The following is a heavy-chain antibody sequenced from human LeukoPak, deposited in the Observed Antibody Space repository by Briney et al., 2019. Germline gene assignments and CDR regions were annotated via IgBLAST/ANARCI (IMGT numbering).Heavy chain of an antibody. CDR1: GFTFSSYW. CDR3: ARDEWYYYGSGSHYYMDV. CDR2: INSDGSST. J-gene: IGHJ6*03. D-gene: IGHD3-10*01. V-gene: IGHV3-74*01. Sequence: GGSLRLSCAASGFTFSSYWMHWVRQAPGKGLVWVSRINSDGSSTSYADSVKGRFTISRDNAKNTLYLQMNSLRAEDTAVYYCARDEWYYYGSGSHYYMDVWGKGTTVTVSS.